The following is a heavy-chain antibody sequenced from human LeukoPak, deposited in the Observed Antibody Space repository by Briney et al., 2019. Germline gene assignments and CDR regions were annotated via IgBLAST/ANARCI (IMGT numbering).Heavy chain of an antibody. J-gene: IGHJ4*02. CDR3: ARFLYDILTGSSAGGDY. CDR2: INPSGGSA. D-gene: IGHD3-9*01. CDR1: GYTFTSYY. Sequence: ASVKVSCKASGYTFTSYYMHWVRQAPGQGLEWMGIINPSGGSASYAQKLQGRVTMTTDTSTSTAYMELRSLRSDDTAVYYCARFLYDILTGSSAGGDYWGQGTLVTVSS. V-gene: IGHV1-46*01.